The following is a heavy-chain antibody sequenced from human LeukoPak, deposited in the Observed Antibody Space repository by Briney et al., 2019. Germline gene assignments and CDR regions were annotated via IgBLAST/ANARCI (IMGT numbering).Heavy chain of an antibody. J-gene: IGHJ4*02. CDR2: ISGSGGST. Sequence: PGASLRLSCAASGFTFSSYAMSWVRQAPGKGLEWVSAISGSGGSTYYADSVKGRFTISRDNSQNTLYLQMNSLRAEDTAVYYCAKGEHIVVVTATFDYWGQGTLVTVSS. V-gene: IGHV3-23*01. D-gene: IGHD2-21*02. CDR1: GFTFSSYA. CDR3: AKGEHIVVVTATFDY.